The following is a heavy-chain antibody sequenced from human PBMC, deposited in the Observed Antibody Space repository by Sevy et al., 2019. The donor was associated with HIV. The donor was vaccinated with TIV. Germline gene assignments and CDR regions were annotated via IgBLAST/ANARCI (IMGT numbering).Heavy chain of an antibody. CDR2: IYPGDYDT. D-gene: IGHD6-13*01. CDR1: GYSFTSYW. Sequence: GESLKISCKGSGYSFTSYWIGWVRQMPGKGLEWMGIIYPGDYDTRYSPSFQGQVPISADKSISTAYLQWSSLKASDTAMYYCAGLAAARREGAAWAPIDYWGQGTLVTVSS. J-gene: IGHJ4*02. CDR3: AGLAAARREGAAWAPIDY. V-gene: IGHV5-51*01.